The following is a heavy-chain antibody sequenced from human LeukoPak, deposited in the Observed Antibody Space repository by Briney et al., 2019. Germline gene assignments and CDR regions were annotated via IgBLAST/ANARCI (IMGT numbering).Heavy chain of an antibody. V-gene: IGHV1-46*01. CDR3: ARDGAGRYCSGGSCYYFDY. Sequence: ASVKVSCKASGYTFTSYYMHWVRQAPGQGLEWMGIINPSGGSTSYAQKFQGRVTMTRDTSTSTVYMELSSLGSEDTAVYYCARDGAGRYCSGGSCYYFDYWGQGTLVTVSS. J-gene: IGHJ4*02. D-gene: IGHD2-15*01. CDR1: GYTFTSYY. CDR2: INPSGGST.